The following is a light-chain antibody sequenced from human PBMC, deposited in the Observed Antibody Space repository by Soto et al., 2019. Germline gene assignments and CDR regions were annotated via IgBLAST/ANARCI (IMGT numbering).Light chain of an antibody. CDR3: VTWDDSLSGRV. CDR1: SSNIGSNY. CDR2: RNN. Sequence: QSVLTQPPSASGTPGQRVTISCSGSSSNIGSNYVYWYQQLPGTAPKLLIYRNNQRPSGVPDRFSGSKSGTSASLAISGLRSEDEADYYCVTWDDSLSGRVFGGGTKLTFL. J-gene: IGLJ3*02. V-gene: IGLV1-47*01.